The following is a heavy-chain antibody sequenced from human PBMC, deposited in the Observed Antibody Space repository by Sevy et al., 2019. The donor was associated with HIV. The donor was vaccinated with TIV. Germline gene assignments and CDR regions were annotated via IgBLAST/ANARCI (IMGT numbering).Heavy chain of an antibody. D-gene: IGHD2-15*01. V-gene: IGHV1-24*01. CDR1: GYTLSQLS. Sequence: ASVKVSCKVSGYTLSQLSIHWVRQAPGKGLEWMGNFDPEDDKAIYAPRFQGRVTMTEDTSTYTAYMQLISLTSEDTAVYYCAIVGLKYYSGASVYQEDWFDPWGQGTLVTVSS. CDR3: AIVGLKYYSGASVYQEDWFDP. J-gene: IGHJ5*02. CDR2: FDPEDDKA.